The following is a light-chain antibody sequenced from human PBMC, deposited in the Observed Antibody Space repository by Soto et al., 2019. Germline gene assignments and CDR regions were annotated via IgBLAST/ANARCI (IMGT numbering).Light chain of an antibody. CDR2: DVS. Sequence: QSVLTQSPSSSGSPGQSVTISCPGTSSDIGGYNSVSWYQQHPGKAPKVMIYDVSKRPSGVPDRFYGSKSGNTASLTVSALQAEDEADYYCSSYTDRNNLVFGSSTTVTVL. CDR3: SSYTDRNNLV. CDR1: SSDIGGYNS. V-gene: IGLV2-8*01. J-gene: IGLJ1*01.